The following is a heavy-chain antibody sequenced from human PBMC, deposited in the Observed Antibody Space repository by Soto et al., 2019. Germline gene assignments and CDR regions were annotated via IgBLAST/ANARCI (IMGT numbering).Heavy chain of an antibody. V-gene: IGHV4-34*01. CDR3: TAAAGPFSFDP. CDR1: GGSFSGYY. CDR2: INHSGST. D-gene: IGHD6-13*01. Sequence: SETLSLTCAVYGGSFSGYYWSWIRQPPGKGLEWIGEINHSGSTNYNPSLKSRVTISVDTSKNQFSLKLSSVTAADTAVYYCTAAAGPFSFDPWGQGTLVTVSS. J-gene: IGHJ5*02.